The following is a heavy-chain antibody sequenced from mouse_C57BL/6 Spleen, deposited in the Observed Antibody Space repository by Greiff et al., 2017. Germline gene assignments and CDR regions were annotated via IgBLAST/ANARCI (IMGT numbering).Heavy chain of an antibody. CDR2: INPNYGTT. Sequence: EVQLVESGPELVKPGASVKISCKASGYSFTDYNMNWVKQSNGKSLEWIGVINPNYGTTSYNQKFKGKATLTVDQSSSTAYMQLNSLTSEDSAVYYCARSPYYSNYVYAMDYWGQGTSVTVSS. CDR3: ARSPYYSNYVYAMDY. V-gene: IGHV1-39*01. D-gene: IGHD2-5*01. CDR1: GYSFTDYN. J-gene: IGHJ4*01.